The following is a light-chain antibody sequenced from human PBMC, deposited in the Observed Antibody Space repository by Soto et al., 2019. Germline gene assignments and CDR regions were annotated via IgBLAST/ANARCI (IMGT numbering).Light chain of an antibody. J-gene: IGLJ2*01. V-gene: IGLV2-14*01. CDR1: SSDIGTYDY. CDR3: SSYTGTSNVVA. CDR2: DVT. Sequence: QSALTQPASVSGSPGQSITISCTGTSSDIGTYDYVSWYQQSPGKAPKLLISDVTHRPSGVSSRFSGSKSGNTASLTNAGLQAEDEADYYCSSYTGTSNVVAFGGGTKLTVL.